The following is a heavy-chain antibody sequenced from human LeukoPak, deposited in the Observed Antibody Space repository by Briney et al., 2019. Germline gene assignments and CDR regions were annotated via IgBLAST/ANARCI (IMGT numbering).Heavy chain of an antibody. J-gene: IGHJ4*02. CDR1: GFTVSSNY. V-gene: IGHV3-53*01. D-gene: IGHD3-16*02. CDR2: IYSGGTT. Sequence: GGSLRLSCAASGFTVSSNYMNWVRQAPGKGLEWVSVIYSGGTTYYADSVKGRFTISRDNSKNTLYLQMNSLRAEDTAVHYCAREVALSASDYWGQGTLVTVSS. CDR3: AREVALSASDY.